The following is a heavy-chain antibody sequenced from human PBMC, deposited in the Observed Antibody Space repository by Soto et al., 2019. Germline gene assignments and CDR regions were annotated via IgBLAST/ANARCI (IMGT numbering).Heavy chain of an antibody. CDR1: GYIFTSYW. Sequence: GDSLTISCNGSGYIFTSYWICCVRQMPGKDMDWMGILYPVISDNRYCPSFQGQVTISPDTSITNAYLQRSSLKASDTAMYYCATLRLVRDNNWFNP. J-gene: IGHJ5*02. CDR3: ATLRLVRDNNWFNP. V-gene: IGHV5-51*01. CDR2: LYPVISDN. D-gene: IGHD6-6*01.